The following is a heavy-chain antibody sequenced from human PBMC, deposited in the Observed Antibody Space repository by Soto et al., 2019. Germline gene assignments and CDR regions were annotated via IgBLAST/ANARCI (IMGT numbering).Heavy chain of an antibody. V-gene: IGHV3-23*01. CDR3: ARELERVFDY. D-gene: IGHD1-1*01. CDR2: VSGSGGST. CDR1: GFTFSSYA. J-gene: IGHJ4*02. Sequence: PGGSLRLSCAASGFTFSSYAMSWVRQAPGKGLEWVSGVSGSGGSTYCVDSVKGRFTISRDNSKNTLYLQMNSLRIEDTAVYYCARELERVFDYWGQGTLVTVSS.